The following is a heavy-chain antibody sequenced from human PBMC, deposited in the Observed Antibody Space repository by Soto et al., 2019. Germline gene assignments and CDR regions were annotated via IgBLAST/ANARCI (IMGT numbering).Heavy chain of an antibody. D-gene: IGHD3-22*01. Sequence: PGGSLRLSCAASGFTFSNYAINWVRQAPGKGLEWVSGIVGSGASTNYADSVKGRFTISRDNSKNTLYLHMNGLRAEDTATYYCAKLPSSGFYYFDYWGQGT. V-gene: IGHV3-23*01. CDR1: GFTFSNYA. CDR3: AKLPSSGFYYFDY. J-gene: IGHJ4*02. CDR2: IVGSGAST.